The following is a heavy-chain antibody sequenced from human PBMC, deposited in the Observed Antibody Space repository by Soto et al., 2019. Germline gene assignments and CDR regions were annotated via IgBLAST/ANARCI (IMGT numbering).Heavy chain of an antibody. CDR2: IYHSGST. J-gene: IGHJ4*02. D-gene: IGHD7-27*01. CDR3: ARRGAWGYYFDV. V-gene: IGHV4-30-2*01. CDR1: GDSLTSGPYS. Sequence: QLQLQESGSGLVKPSQTLSLTCAVSGDSLTSGPYSWSWIRQPPGKGLEWIGYIYHSGSTCYTPSLRSRVFMSVDRSKNQFSLHLSSVTAADTTMYFCARRGAWGYYFDVWGQGALVTVAS.